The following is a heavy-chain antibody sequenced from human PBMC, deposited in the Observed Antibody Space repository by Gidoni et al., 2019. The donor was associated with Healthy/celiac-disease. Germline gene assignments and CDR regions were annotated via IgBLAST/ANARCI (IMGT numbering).Heavy chain of an antibody. CDR3: ARPGVGDL. Sequence: QVQLVESVGGVVQPGRSLRLSCAASGFTFSSYAMHWVRQAPGMGLEWVAVISYDGSNKYYADSVKGRLTSSRDNSKNTLYLQMNSLRAEDTAVYYCARPGVGDLWGQGTLVTVSS. V-gene: IGHV3-30-3*01. D-gene: IGHD1-26*01. J-gene: IGHJ5*02. CDR2: ISYDGSNK. CDR1: GFTFSSYA.